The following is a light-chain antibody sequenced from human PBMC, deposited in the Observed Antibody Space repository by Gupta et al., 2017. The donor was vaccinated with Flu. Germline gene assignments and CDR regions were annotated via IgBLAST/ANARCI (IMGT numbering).Light chain of an antibody. Sequence: QSALTQPASVSGSPGQSITISCTGTNNDIGLYNYVSWYQQHPGKAPKLMVYGVSNRPSGVSNRFSGSKSGNTASLTISGLQAEDEADYYCSSYARGSFWVFGGGTKLILL. CDR2: GVS. V-gene: IGLV2-14*01. CDR3: SSYARGSFWV. CDR1: NNDIGLYNY. J-gene: IGLJ3*02.